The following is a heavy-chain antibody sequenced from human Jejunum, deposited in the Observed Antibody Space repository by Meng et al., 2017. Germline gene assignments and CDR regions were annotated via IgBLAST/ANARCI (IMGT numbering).Heavy chain of an antibody. CDR2: AST. J-gene: IGHJ4*02. Sequence: SETLSLTCTVSGGSVSSGDYHWGWIRQPPGKGLEWIGYASTNYNPSLKSRVTISLDTSENQFSLRLSSVTAADTAMYYCARDNWGSLDYWGQGILVTVSS. D-gene: IGHD7-27*01. CDR3: ARDNWGSLDY. CDR1: GGSVSSGDYH. V-gene: IGHV4-61*08.